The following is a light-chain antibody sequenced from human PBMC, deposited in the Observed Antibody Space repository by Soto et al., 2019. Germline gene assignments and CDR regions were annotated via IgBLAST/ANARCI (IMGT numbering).Light chain of an antibody. V-gene: IGKV3-20*01. CDR2: GAS. Sequence: EIVLTQSPGTLSLSPGERATLSCRASQSVQFNYVAWYQQKPGQAPRLLIYGASTRATGIPDRVSVSGSGMDFTLTISTLEPEDSAVYNWQKTGESQWTVGPGTKVEI. CDR3: QKTGESQWT. CDR1: QSVQFNY. J-gene: IGKJ1*01.